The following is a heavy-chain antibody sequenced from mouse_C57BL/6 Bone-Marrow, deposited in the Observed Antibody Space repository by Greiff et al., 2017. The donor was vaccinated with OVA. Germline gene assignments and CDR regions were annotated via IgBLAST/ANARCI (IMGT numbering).Heavy chain of an antibody. V-gene: IGHV5-9-1*02. J-gene: IGHJ1*03. CDR3: TRDKGGNYFYWYFDV. Sequence: EVQVVESGEGLVKPGGSLKLSCAASGFTFSSYAMSWVRQTPEKRLEWVAYISSGGDYIYYADTVKGRFTISRDNARNTLYLQMSSLKSEDTAMYYCTRDKGGNYFYWYFDVWGTGTTVTVSS. CDR1: GFTFSSYA. CDR2: ISSGGDYI. D-gene: IGHD2-1*01.